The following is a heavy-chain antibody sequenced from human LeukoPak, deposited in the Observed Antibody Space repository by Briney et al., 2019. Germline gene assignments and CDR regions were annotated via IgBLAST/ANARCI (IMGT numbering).Heavy chain of an antibody. CDR2: ISSSSTTI. Sequence: GGSLRLSCAASGFTFSSYEMNWVRQAPGKGLEWISYISSSSTTIHYADSVKGRFTISRDNSKNSLYLQMNSLRTEDTALYYCAKDIGYAPGGLYMDVWGKGTTVTVSS. CDR1: GFTFSSYE. J-gene: IGHJ6*03. CDR3: AKDIGYAPGGLYMDV. D-gene: IGHD3-10*01. V-gene: IGHV3-48*03.